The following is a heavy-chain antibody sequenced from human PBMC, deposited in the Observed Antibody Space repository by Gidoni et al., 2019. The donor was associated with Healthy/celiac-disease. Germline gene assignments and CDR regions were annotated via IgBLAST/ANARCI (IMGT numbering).Heavy chain of an antibody. CDR1: GSTFRSYA. CDR2: ISGSGGST. CDR3: AKDAPRITIFGADGFDP. J-gene: IGHJ5*02. V-gene: IGHV3-23*01. Sequence: EVQLLESGGGLVQPVGSLRLSCAASGSTFRSYAMSWVRQAPGKGLEWVSAISGSGGSTYYADSVKGRFTISRDNSKNTLYLQMNILRAEDTAVYYCAKDAPRITIFGADGFDPWGQGTLVTVSS. D-gene: IGHD3-3*01.